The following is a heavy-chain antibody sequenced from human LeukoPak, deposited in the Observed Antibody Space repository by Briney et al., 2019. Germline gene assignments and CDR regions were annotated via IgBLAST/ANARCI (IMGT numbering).Heavy chain of an antibody. V-gene: IGHV3-33*01. CDR1: GFTFSSYG. CDR2: IWFDGSYK. Sequence: GGSLRLSCAASGFTFSSYGMLWVRQAPGKGLEGVALIWFDGSYKYYVDSVKGRFTISRDNSKNTVYPQMNSLRAEDTALYYCARTTAATHGVFDYWGQGTLVTVSS. D-gene: IGHD2-15*01. CDR3: ARTTAATHGVFDY. J-gene: IGHJ4*02.